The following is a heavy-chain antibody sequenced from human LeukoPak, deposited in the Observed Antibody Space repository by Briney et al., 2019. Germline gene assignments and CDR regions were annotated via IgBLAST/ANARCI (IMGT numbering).Heavy chain of an antibody. V-gene: IGHV3-7*01. CDR2: IKQDGSEK. CDR1: GCTFSSYW. J-gene: IGHJ4*02. D-gene: IGHD1-26*01. CDR3: ARDVGATMLDY. Sequence: GGSLRLTCAASGCTFSSYWMSWVGQAPAKGRAWVANIKQDGSEKYYVDSVKGRFTISRDNAKNSLYLQMNSLRAEDTAVYYCARDVGATMLDYWGQGTLVTVSS.